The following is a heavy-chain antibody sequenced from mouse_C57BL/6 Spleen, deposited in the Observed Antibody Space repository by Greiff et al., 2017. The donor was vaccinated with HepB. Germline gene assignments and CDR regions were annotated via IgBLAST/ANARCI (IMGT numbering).Heavy chain of an antibody. V-gene: IGHV7-3*01. Sequence: EVQVVESGGGLVQPGGSLSLSCAASGFTFTDYYMSWVRQPPGKALEWLGFIRNKANGYTTEYSASVKGRFTISRDNSQSILYLQMNALRAEDSATYYCARYTPFNYVGYFDVWGTGTTVTVSS. CDR2: IRNKANGYTT. J-gene: IGHJ1*03. D-gene: IGHD2-1*01. CDR1: GFTFTDYY. CDR3: ARYTPFNYVGYFDV.